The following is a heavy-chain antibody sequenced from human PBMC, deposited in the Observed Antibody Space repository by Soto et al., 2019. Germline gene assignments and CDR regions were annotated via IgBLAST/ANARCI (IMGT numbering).Heavy chain of an antibody. CDR1: GFTFSSYG. CDR2: IWYDGSNK. Sequence: LRLSCAASGFTFSSYGMHWVRQAPGKGLEWVAVIWYDGSNKYYADSVKGRFTISRDNSKNTLYLQMNSLRAETTVVYCCEREKWPGIFCFDYWGQGTLVTVSS. J-gene: IGHJ4*02. D-gene: IGHD1-20*01. V-gene: IGHV3-33*01. CDR3: EREKWPGIFCFDY.